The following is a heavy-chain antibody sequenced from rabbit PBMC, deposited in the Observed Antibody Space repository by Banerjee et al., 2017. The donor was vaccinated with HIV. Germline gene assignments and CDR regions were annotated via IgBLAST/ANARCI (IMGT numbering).Heavy chain of an antibody. V-gene: IGHV1S7*01. D-gene: IGHD7-1*01. CDR1: GIDFSLYY. J-gene: IGHJ4*01. Sequence: QQLEESGGGLVQPGGSLKLSCKASGIDFSLYYMSWVRQAPGKGLEWIGIIYAGKGSTDYASWVNGRFTISSDNAQNTVDLQMNSLTAADTATYFCARGVYAGYAGYGLGYYFDLWGPGTLVTVS. CDR3: ARGVYAGYAGYGLGYYFDL. CDR2: IYAGKGST.